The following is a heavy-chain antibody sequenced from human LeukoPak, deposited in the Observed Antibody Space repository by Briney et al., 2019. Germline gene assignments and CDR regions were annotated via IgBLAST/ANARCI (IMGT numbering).Heavy chain of an antibody. D-gene: IGHD5-18*01. CDR1: GGSFSGYY. V-gene: IGHV4-34*01. CDR3: ARVRIGGGYSYGRYYFDY. Sequence: PSETLSLTCAVYGGSFSGYYWSWIRQPPGKGLEWIGEINHSGSTNYNPSLKSRVTISVDTSKNQFSLKLSSVTAADTAVYYCARVRIGGGYSYGRYYFDYWGQGTLVTVSS. CDR2: INHSGST. J-gene: IGHJ4*02.